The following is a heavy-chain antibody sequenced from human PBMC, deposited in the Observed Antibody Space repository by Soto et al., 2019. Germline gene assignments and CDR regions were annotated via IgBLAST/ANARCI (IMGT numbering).Heavy chain of an antibody. D-gene: IGHD5-12*01. J-gene: IGHJ4*02. Sequence: SETLSLTCSVSGGSVTSGSYYWSWIRQPPGKGLEWIGYIYSSGGTSYNPSLKSRVTISVDTSKNQFSLKLTSVTAADTAVYYCARDGDGYNNWGQGTLVTAPQ. CDR1: GGSVTSGSYY. CDR3: ARDGDGYNN. CDR2: IYSSGGT. V-gene: IGHV4-61*01.